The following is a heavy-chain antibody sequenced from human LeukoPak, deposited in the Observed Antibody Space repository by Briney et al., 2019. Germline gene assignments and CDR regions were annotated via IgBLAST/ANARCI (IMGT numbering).Heavy chain of an antibody. CDR3: ATVPSIAVAGPYFDY. D-gene: IGHD6-19*01. CDR1: GYTLTELS. CDR2: FDPEDGET. Sequence: GASVKVSCKVSGYTLTELSMHWVRQAPGKGLEWMGGFDPEDGETIYPQKFQGRVTMTEDTSTDTAYMELSSLRSEDTAVYYCATVPSIAVAGPYFDYWGQGTLVTVSS. V-gene: IGHV1-24*01. J-gene: IGHJ4*02.